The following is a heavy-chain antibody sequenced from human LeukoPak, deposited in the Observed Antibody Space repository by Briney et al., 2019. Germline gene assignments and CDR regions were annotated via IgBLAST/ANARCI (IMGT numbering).Heavy chain of an antibody. V-gene: IGHV3-23*01. CDR1: GFTFSSYA. CDR2: ISGSGGST. D-gene: IGHD2-15*01. J-gene: IGHJ4*02. Sequence: GGSLRLSCAASGFTFSSYAMSWVRQAPGKGLEWVSAISGSGGSTYYADSVKGRFTISRDNSKNTLYLQMNSLRAEDTAVYHCAKDPIGDIVVVVAADWGQGTLVTVSS. CDR3: AKDPIGDIVVVVAAD.